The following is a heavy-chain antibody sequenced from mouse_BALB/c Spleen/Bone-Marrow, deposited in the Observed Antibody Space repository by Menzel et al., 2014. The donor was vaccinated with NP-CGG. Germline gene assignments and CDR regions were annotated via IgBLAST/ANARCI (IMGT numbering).Heavy chain of an antibody. CDR1: GFNIKDTY. V-gene: IGHV14-3*02. Sequence: EVQRVESGAELAKPGASVKLSCTASGFNIKDTYMHWVKRRPEQGLEWIGRIDPANGNTKYDPKFQGKATITADTSSNTAYLQLSSLTSEDTAVYYCARFGVDYWGQGTTLTVSS. CDR2: IDPANGNT. J-gene: IGHJ2*01. CDR3: ARFGVDY. D-gene: IGHD3-1*01.